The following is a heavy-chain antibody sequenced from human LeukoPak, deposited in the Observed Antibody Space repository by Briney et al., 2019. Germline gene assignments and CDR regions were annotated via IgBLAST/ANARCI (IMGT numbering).Heavy chain of an antibody. CDR3: AREVAGYNHYYYYMDV. CDR1: GYSISSGYY. V-gene: IGHV4-38-2*02. D-gene: IGHD1-14*01. Sequence: SETLSLTCTVSGYSISSGYYWGWIRQPPGKGLEWIGSIYHSGRTFYNPSLKSRVTISVDTSKNQFSLKLTSVTAADTAVYYCAREVAGYNHYYYYMDVWGKGTTVTVSS. CDR2: IYHSGRT. J-gene: IGHJ6*03.